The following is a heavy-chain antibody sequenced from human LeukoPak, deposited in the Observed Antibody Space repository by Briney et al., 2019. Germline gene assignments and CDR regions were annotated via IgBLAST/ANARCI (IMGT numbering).Heavy chain of an antibody. CDR2: ISGRGGST. CDR3: AKGAAMIRADNYFDY. J-gene: IGHJ4*02. CDR1: GFTFSSYS. D-gene: IGHD5-18*01. Sequence: GGSLRLSCAASGFTFSSYSMNWVRQAPGKGLEWVSAISGRGGSTYYADSVKGRFTISRDNSKNTVHLQMTSLRAEDTALYYCAKGAAMIRADNYFDYWGQGTLVTVSS. V-gene: IGHV3-23*01.